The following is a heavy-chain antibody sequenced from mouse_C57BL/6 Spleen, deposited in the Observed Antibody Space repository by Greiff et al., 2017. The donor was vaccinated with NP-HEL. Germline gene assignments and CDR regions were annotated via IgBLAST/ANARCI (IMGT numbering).Heavy chain of an antibody. CDR1: GFTFNTYA. CDR2: IRSKSSNYAT. D-gene: IGHD1-1*01. CDR3: VRGARYGSSYYAMDY. Sequence: DVMLVESGGGLVQPKGSLKLSCAASGFTFNTYAMHWVRQAPGKGLEWVARIRSKSSNYATYYADSVKDRFTISRDDSQSMLYLQMNNLKTEDTAMYYCVRGARYGSSYYAMDYWGQGTSVTVSS. V-gene: IGHV10-3*01. J-gene: IGHJ4*01.